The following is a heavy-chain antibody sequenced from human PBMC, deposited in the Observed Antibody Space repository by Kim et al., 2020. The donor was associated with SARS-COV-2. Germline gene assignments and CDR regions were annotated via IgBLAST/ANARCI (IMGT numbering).Heavy chain of an antibody. CDR2: INHSGST. Sequence: SETLSLTCAVYGGSFSGYYWSWIRQPPGKGLEWIGEINHSGSTNYNPSLKSRVTISVDTSKNQFSLKLSSVTAADTAVYYCARGRRPIMITFGGALSRENIFDYWGQGTLVTVSS. J-gene: IGHJ4*02. CDR3: ARGRRPIMITFGGALSRENIFDY. CDR1: GGSFSGYY. D-gene: IGHD3-16*01. V-gene: IGHV4-34*01.